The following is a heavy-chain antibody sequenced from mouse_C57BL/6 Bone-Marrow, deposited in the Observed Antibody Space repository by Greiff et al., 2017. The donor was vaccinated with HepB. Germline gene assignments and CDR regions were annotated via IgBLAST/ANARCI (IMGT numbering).Heavy chain of an antibody. V-gene: IGHV1-81*01. D-gene: IGHD1-1*01. CDR1: GYTFTSYG. J-gene: IGHJ3*01. CDR3: ARDYGSSLFAW. Sequence: VQRVESGAELARPGASVKLSCKASGYTFTSYGISWVKQRTGQGLEWIGEIYPRSGNTYYNEKFKGKATLTADKSSSTAYMELRSLTSEDSAVYFCARDYGSSLFAWWGQGTLVTVSA. CDR2: IYPRSGNT.